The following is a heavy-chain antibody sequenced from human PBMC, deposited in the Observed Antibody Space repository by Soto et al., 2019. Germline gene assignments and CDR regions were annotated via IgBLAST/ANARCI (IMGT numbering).Heavy chain of an antibody. D-gene: IGHD2-2*01. J-gene: IGHJ5*02. CDR2: ISGSGGST. CDR3: AKDIGYFCSTSCSMDWFDP. Sequence: PGGSLRLSCAASGFTFSSYAMSWVRQAPGKGLEWVSAISGSGGSTYYADSVKGRFTISRDNSKNTLYLQMNSLRAEDTAVYYCAKDIGYFCSTSCSMDWFDPRGQGTLVPVSA. CDR1: GFTFSSYA. V-gene: IGHV3-23*01.